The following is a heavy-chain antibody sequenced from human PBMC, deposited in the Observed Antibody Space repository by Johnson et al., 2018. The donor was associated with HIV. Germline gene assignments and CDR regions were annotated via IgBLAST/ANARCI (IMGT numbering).Heavy chain of an antibody. D-gene: IGHD3-10*01. CDR3: AREGVGTLDFTTSVRRVKSACDV. J-gene: IGHJ3*01. CDR1: GFTFSDYY. Sequence: QVQLVESGGGLVKPGGSLRLSCVASGFTFSDYYMSWIRQAPGKGLEWVSYISSSGSTIYYADSVKGRFTISRDNAKNSLYLQMNGLRVDDTAVYYCAREGVGTLDFTTSVRRVKSACDVWGQGTMVTVSS. CDR2: ISSSGSTI. V-gene: IGHV3-11*04.